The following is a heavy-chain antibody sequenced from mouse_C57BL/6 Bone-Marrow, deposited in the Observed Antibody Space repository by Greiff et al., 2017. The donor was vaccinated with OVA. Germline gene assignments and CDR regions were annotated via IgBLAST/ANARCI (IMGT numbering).Heavy chain of an antibody. V-gene: IGHV1-4*01. Sequence: QVQLKESGAELARPGASVKMSCKASGYTFTSYTMHWVKQRPGQGLEWIGYINPSSGYTKYNQKFKDKATLTADKSSSTAYMQLSSLTSEDSAVYYCATHYYSNYPFAYWGQGTLVTVSA. CDR1: GYTFTSYT. J-gene: IGHJ3*01. D-gene: IGHD2-5*01. CDR2: INPSSGYT. CDR3: ATHYYSNYPFAY.